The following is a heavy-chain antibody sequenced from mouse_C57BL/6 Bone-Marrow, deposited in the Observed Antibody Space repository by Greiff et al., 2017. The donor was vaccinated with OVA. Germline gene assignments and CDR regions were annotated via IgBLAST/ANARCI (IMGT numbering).Heavy chain of an antibody. D-gene: IGHD2-5*01. CDR2: INPSSGYT. CDR1: GYTFTSYT. CDR3: ASYSNPFDY. J-gene: IGHJ2*01. V-gene: IGHV1-4*01. Sequence: VQLQQSGAELARPGASVKMSCKASGYTFTSYTMHWVKQRPGQGLEWIGYINPSSGYTKYNQKFKDKATLTADKSSSTAYMQLSSLTSADSAIYYSASYSNPFDYWGQGTTLTVSS.